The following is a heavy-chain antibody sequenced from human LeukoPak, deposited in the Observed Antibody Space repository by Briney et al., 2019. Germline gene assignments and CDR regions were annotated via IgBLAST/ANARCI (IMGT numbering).Heavy chain of an antibody. CDR2: ISHDGSNK. CDR3: AKGTMVRGVIIYYGMDV. Sequence: GRSLRLSCAASGFTFSSYGMHWVRQAPGKGLEWVAVISHDGSNKYYADSVKGRFTISRDNSKNTLYLQMNSLRAEDTAVYYCAKGTMVRGVIIYYGMDVWGQGTTVTVSS. CDR1: GFTFSSYG. D-gene: IGHD3-10*01. V-gene: IGHV3-30*18. J-gene: IGHJ6*02.